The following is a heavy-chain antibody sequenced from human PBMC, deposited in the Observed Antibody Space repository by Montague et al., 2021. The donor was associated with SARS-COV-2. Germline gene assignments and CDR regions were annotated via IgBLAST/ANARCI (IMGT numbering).Heavy chain of an antibody. Sequence: SETLSLTCTVSGGSITSYNWSWIRHPAAKGLEWIGRIYISGSTNYNPSLKSRVTMSVDTSKNQFSLKLSSVTAADTAVYYCARESDAVDYWGQGTLVTVSS. J-gene: IGHJ4*02. CDR2: IYISGST. CDR1: GGSITSYN. V-gene: IGHV4-4*07. D-gene: IGHD2-21*02. CDR3: ARESDAVDY.